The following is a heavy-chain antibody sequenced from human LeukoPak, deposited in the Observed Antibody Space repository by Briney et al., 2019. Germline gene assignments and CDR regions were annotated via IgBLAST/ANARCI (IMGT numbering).Heavy chain of an antibody. Sequence: MPSQTLSLTCAVSGGSISSGGYSWSWIRQPPGKGLEWIGYIYHSGSTYYNPSLKSRVTISLDTSKNQVSLKLISVTAADTAVYFCARGSPFHAIPLEYPTHFDYWGQGTLVTVSS. D-gene: IGHD2-8*01. CDR1: GGSISSGGYS. V-gene: IGHV4-30-2*01. CDR2: IYHSGST. CDR3: ARGSPFHAIPLEYPTHFDY. J-gene: IGHJ4*02.